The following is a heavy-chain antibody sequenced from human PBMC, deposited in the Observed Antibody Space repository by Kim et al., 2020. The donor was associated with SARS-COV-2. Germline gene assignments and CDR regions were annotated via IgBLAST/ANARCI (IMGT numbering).Heavy chain of an antibody. J-gene: IGHJ4*02. D-gene: IGHD1-20*01. V-gene: IGHV3-53*04. CDR2: IDTDGTT. CDR1: GFNVDTNY. Sequence: GGSLRLSFTASGFNVDTNYMTWVRQAPGKGLDWVSLIDTDGTTYYADSVKGRFTISRHNSKNTVYLQMNSLRAEDTAVYFCARNLVTGHDDFWGQGTLVTVSS. CDR3: ARNLVTGHDDF.